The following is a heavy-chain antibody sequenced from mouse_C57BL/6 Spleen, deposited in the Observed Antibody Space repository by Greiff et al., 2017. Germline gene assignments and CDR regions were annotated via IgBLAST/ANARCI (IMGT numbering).Heavy chain of an antibody. CDR2: IDPSDSET. V-gene: IGHV1-52*01. Sequence: QVHVKQSGAELVRPGSSVKLSCKASGYTFTSYWMHWVKQRPIQGLEWIGNIDPSDSETHYNQKFKDKATLTVDKSSSTAYMQLSSLTSEDSAVYYCASGGNYAWFAYWGQGTLVTVSA. D-gene: IGHD2-4*01. CDR1: GYTFTSYW. J-gene: IGHJ3*01. CDR3: ASGGNYAWFAY.